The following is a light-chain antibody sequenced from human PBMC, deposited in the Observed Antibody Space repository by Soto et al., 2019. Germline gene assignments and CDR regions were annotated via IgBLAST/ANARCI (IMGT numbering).Light chain of an antibody. CDR2: GAS. V-gene: IGKV3-15*01. Sequence: EIVLTQSPATLSVSQGERATLSCRASQSVSSNLAWYQQKPGQAPRLLIYGASTRATGIPARFSGSGSGTEFTLTISSLQSEDFAVYYCQQYNNWPQTLGQGTKVDIK. CDR3: QQYNNWPQT. J-gene: IGKJ1*01. CDR1: QSVSSN.